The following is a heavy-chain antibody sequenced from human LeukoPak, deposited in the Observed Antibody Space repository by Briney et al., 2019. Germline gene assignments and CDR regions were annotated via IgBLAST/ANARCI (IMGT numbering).Heavy chain of an antibody. D-gene: IGHD3-9*01. J-gene: IGHJ5*02. Sequence: ASVKVSCKASGYTFTSYDINWVRQATGQGLEWMGWMNPNSGNTGYAQKFQGRVTMTRNTSISTAYMELSSLRSEDTAVYYCARVGRYFGWLSYNWFDPWGQGTLVTVSS. CDR2: MNPNSGNT. CDR3: ARVGRYFGWLSYNWFDP. CDR1: GYTFTSYD. V-gene: IGHV1-8*01.